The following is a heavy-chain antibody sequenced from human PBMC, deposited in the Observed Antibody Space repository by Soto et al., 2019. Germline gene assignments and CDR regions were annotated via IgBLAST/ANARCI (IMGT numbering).Heavy chain of an antibody. CDR2: IIPIIGTA. D-gene: IGHD5-12*01. J-gene: IGHJ4*02. CDR1: GGTFNNYA. Sequence: QVQLVQSGAEVQKPGSSVKVSYKASGGTFNNYAISWVRQAPGQGLEWMGGIIPIIGTADYAHKFQGRLAISADESTGTTFMELSSLRSEDTALYYCARGGVDVVATSAFDYWGQGTLVTVSS. V-gene: IGHV1-69*01. CDR3: ARGGVDVVATSAFDY.